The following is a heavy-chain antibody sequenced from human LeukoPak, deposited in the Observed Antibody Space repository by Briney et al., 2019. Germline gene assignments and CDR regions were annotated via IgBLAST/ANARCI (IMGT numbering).Heavy chain of an antibody. CDR1: GYSFNFYW. D-gene: IGHD3-10*01. V-gene: IGHV5-51*01. CDR2: IYPGDSST. Sequence: GESLKISCKGSGYSFNFYWIGWVRQMPGKGLEWMGIIYPGDSSTRYSPSFQGQVNISADKSITTAYLQWSSLKASDAAMYYCARHLYYGSGTPPPARADYWGQGTLVTVSS. J-gene: IGHJ4*02. CDR3: ARHLYYGSGTPPPARADY.